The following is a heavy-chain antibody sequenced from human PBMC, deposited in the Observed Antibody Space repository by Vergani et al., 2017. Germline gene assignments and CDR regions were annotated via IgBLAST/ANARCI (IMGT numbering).Heavy chain of an antibody. CDR2: ISWNSGSI. CDR3: ARVGSSGSPKI. Sequence: EVQLVESGGGLVQPGRSLRLSCAASGFTFDDYAMHWVRQAPGKGLEWVSGISWNSGSIGYADSVKGRFTTSRDNAKNSLYLQMNSLRAEDAAVYYCARVGSSGSPKIWGQGTMVTVSS. CDR1: GFTFDDYA. D-gene: IGHD1-26*01. V-gene: IGHV3-9*01. J-gene: IGHJ3*02.